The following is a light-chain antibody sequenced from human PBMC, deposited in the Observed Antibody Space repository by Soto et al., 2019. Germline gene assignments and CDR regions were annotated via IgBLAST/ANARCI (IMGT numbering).Light chain of an antibody. J-gene: IGKJ2*01. CDR3: LQYCSLLYT. Sequence: EVVLTQSPGTLSLSPGERATLSCRASQSLSTSVLAWYQKKPGQAPRLLIYGASNRATGIPDRFSGSGLGPVFTLTFFRLDPDDFAVYFCLQYCSLLYTFGQGTKLEVK. V-gene: IGKV3-20*01. CDR1: QSLSTSV. CDR2: GAS.